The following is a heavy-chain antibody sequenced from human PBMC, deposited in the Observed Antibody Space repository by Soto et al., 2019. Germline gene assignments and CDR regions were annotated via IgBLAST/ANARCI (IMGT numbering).Heavy chain of an antibody. Sequence: EVQLLESGGGLVQPGGSLRLSCAASRFTFSNYARSWVRQAPGKGPEWVSGISGSGDSTYYADSVKGRFTISRDNSKNTLYLQMNSLRAEDTAVYYCAKVDSSGWYWFDPWGQGTLVTVSS. CDR2: ISGSGDST. D-gene: IGHD6-19*01. J-gene: IGHJ5*02. CDR1: RFTFSNYA. V-gene: IGHV3-23*01. CDR3: AKVDSSGWYWFDP.